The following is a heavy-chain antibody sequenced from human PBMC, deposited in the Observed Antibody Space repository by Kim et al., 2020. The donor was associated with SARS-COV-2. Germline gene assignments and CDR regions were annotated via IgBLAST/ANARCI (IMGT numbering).Heavy chain of an antibody. J-gene: IGHJ5*02. D-gene: IGHD1-20*01. CDR3: ARVRPAYNWNDGWFDP. CDR1: GYTFTSYG. Sequence: ASVKVSCKASGYTFTSYGISWVRQAPGQGLEWMGWISAYNGNTNYAQKLQGRVTMTTDTSTSTAYMELRSLRSDDTAGYYCARVRPAYNWNDGWFDPWGQGTLVTVSS. CDR2: ISAYNGNT. V-gene: IGHV1-18*04.